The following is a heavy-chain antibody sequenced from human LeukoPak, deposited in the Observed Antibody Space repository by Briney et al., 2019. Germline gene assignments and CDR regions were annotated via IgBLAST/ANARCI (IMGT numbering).Heavy chain of an antibody. J-gene: IGHJ6*03. CDR1: GGSFSGYY. CDR2: IYYSGST. V-gene: IGHV4-34*01. Sequence: SETMSLTCDVYGGSFSGYYWSWIRQPPGKGLEWIGSIYYSGSTYYNPSLKSRVTISVDTSKNQFSLKLSSVTAADTAVYYCARVKGGDPYYYYYYYMDVWGKGTTVTVSS. CDR3: ARVKGGDPYYYYYYYMDV. D-gene: IGHD2-21*02.